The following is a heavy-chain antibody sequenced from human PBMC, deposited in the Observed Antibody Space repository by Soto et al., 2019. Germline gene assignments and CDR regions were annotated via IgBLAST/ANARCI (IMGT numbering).Heavy chain of an antibody. Sequence: GGSLRLSCAASGFTFSSYAMSWVRQAPGKGLEWVAVISYDGSNKYYADSVKGRFTISRDNSKNTLYLQMNSLRAEDTAVYYCAKPLGYCTNGVCPNPFDYWGQGTLVTVSS. CDR2: ISYDGSNK. D-gene: IGHD2-8*01. J-gene: IGHJ4*02. CDR1: GFTFSSYA. V-gene: IGHV3-30*18. CDR3: AKPLGYCTNGVCPNPFDY.